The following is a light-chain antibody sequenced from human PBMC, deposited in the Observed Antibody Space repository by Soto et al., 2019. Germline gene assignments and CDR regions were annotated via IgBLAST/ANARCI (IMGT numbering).Light chain of an antibody. V-gene: IGLV3-21*04. CDR2: YDS. J-gene: IGLJ2*01. Sequence: SYELTQPPSVSVAPGETAKITCGGPNIGNKSVHWYQQKPGQAPVLVIYYDSARPSGIPERFSGSNSGNTATLSINRVEAGDEADYYCQVWDSSSDNVVFGGGTQLTAL. CDR1: NIGNKS. CDR3: QVWDSSSDNVV.